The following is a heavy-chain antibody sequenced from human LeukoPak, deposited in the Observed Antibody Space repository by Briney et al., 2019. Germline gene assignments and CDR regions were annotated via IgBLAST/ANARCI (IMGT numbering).Heavy chain of an antibody. CDR1: GGSFSGYY. CDR3: ARTYYYDSSGYTPLDY. V-gene: IGHV4-34*01. J-gene: IGHJ4*02. CDR2: INHSGST. Sequence: SETLSLTCAVYGGSFSGYYWSWLRQPPGKGVEWIGEINHSGSTNYNPSLKSRVTISVDTSKNQFSLKLSPVTAADTAVYYCARTYYYDSSGYTPLDYWGQGTLVTVSS. D-gene: IGHD3-22*01.